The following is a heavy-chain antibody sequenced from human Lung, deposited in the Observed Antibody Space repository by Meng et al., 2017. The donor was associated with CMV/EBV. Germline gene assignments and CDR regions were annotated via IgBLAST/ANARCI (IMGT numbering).Heavy chain of an antibody. CDR2: NSNRAGYI. Sequence: GGSLRLSCAASGFSLSDYSMSWVRQAPGKGLEWVSTNSNRAGYIRYADSVKGRFTISRDNAKNSLSLQMNNVGAEDTAVYYCARCYDIWSGYYSDYWGQGMLVTVSS. D-gene: IGHD3-3*01. V-gene: IGHV3-21*04. J-gene: IGHJ4*02. CDR1: GFSLSDYS. CDR3: ARCYDIWSGYYSDY.